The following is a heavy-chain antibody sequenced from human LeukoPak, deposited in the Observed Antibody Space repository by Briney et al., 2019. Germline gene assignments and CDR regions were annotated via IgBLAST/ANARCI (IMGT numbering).Heavy chain of an antibody. CDR3: ARDLSAGGGDYQRAPLDY. V-gene: IGHV4-39*07. CDR2: IYYSGST. D-gene: IGHD2-21*02. Sequence: SETLSLTCTVSGGSISSSSYYWGWIRQPPGKGLEWIGSIYYSGSTYYNPSLKSRVTISVDTSKNQFSLKLSSVTAADTAVYYCARDLSAGGGDYQRAPLDYWGQGTLVTVSS. J-gene: IGHJ4*02. CDR1: GGSISSSSYY.